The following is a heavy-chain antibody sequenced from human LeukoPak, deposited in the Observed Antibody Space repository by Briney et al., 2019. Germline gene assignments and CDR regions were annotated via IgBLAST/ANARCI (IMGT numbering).Heavy chain of an antibody. CDR1: GDSVSSNNYY. V-gene: IGHV4-61*02. D-gene: IGHD2-21*02. CDR2: IYSSGST. Sequence: SQTLSLTCSVSGDSVSSNNYYWIWIRQPAGKTLEWIGRIYSSGSTNYSPSFNSRVTISLDTSMNQFSLKLTSVTAADTAVYYCARVTKTSWFFDLWGRGTLVTVSS. J-gene: IGHJ2*01. CDR3: ARVTKTSWFFDL.